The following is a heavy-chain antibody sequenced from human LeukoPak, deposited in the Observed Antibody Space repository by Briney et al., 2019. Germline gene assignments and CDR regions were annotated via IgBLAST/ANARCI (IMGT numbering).Heavy chain of an antibody. Sequence: ASVKVSCKASGYTFTGYYMHWVRQAPGQGLEWMGCINPNSDGTNYAQTFQGRFTMTRDTVISTAYMELSRLRSDDSAVYYCARDHDYVDYFDYWGQGTLVTVSS. V-gene: IGHV1-2*02. CDR1: GYTFTGYY. J-gene: IGHJ4*02. CDR3: ARDHDYVDYFDY. CDR2: INPNSDGT. D-gene: IGHD3-16*01.